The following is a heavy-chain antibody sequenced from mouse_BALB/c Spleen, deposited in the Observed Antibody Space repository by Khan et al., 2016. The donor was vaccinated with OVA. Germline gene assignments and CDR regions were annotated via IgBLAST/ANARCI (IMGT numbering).Heavy chain of an antibody. CDR3: ARNSYMYDFTY. V-gene: IGHV2-2*01. Sequence: QVQLKESGPGLVRPSQTLSITCTVSGFSLTTYGVHWVRQSPGKGLEWLGVIRSAGKTDYNAAFISRLSITKDKHKSQVFFKMNSLQADDTAMYYCARNSYMYDFTYWGQGTLVTVSA. CDR1: GFSLTTYG. CDR2: IRSAGKT. D-gene: IGHD2-14*01. J-gene: IGHJ3*01.